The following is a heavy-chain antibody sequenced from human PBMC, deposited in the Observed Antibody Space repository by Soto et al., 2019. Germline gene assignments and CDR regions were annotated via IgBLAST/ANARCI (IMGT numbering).Heavy chain of an antibody. J-gene: IGHJ4*02. Sequence: GGSLRLSCAASGFTFSSYCMNWVRQAPGKGLEWVSYISSSSSTVYYADSVKGRFTTSRDNAKNSLYLQLNSLRDEDTAVYYCARDLPRGLYYFDYWGQGILVTVSS. CDR1: GFTFSSYC. CDR2: ISSSSSTV. CDR3: ARDLPRGLYYFDY. D-gene: IGHD3-16*01. V-gene: IGHV3-48*02.